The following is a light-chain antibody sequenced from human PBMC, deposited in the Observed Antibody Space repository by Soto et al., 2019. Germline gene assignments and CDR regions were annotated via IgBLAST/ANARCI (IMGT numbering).Light chain of an antibody. Sequence: AIRMTQSPSSLSASTGDRVTITCRASQGISSYLAWYQQKPGKAPKLLIYAASTLQSGVPSRFRGSGSGTDYTLTISCLQSEDFAIYYCQYYNNWLATFGGGTKVDIK. V-gene: IGKV1-8*01. CDR3: QYYNNWLAT. J-gene: IGKJ4*01. CDR1: QGISSY. CDR2: AAS.